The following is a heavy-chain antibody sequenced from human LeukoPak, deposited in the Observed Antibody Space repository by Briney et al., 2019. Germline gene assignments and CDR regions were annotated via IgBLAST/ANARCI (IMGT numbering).Heavy chain of an antibody. CDR2: IIPIFSRT. CDR1: RDTFSSYV. V-gene: IGHV1-69*06. CDR3: ARGWRGVVFDSYYIDY. Sequence: GASVTVSCKASRDTFSSYVIGWVRQVGGQGLEWMGGIIPIFSRTKYAEKFEGRITITADRSTSTAYMELSSLKSEDTAVYYCARGWRGVVFDSYYIDYWGQGTVITVSS. D-gene: IGHD3-22*01. J-gene: IGHJ4*02.